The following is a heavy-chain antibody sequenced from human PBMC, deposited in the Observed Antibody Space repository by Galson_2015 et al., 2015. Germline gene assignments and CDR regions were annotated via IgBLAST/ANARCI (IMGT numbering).Heavy chain of an antibody. V-gene: IGHV3-30*03. CDR2: ISYDGSNK. Sequence: SLRLSCAASGFTFSSYGMHWVRQAPGKGLEWVAVISYDGSNKYYADSVKGRFTTSRDNSKNTLYLQMNSLRAEDTAVYYCARGAIAGDDYGDYVYFDYWGQGTLVT. J-gene: IGHJ4*02. D-gene: IGHD4-17*01. CDR1: GFTFSSYG. CDR3: ARGAIAGDDYGDYVYFDY.